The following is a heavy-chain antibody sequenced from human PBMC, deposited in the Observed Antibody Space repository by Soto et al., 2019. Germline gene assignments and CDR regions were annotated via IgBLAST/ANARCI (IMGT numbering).Heavy chain of an antibody. CDR2: INAGNSNT. CDR1: GYSFINYP. Sequence: QVQLVQSGAEVKKPGASVKVSCKASGYSFINYPMQWVRQAPGQSLEWMGWINAGNSNTKYSQNFQGRVTITRDTSASIAYMELGSLRSEDTAVYYCATTYYYDGAGVDAFDLWGQGTMVIVSP. J-gene: IGHJ3*01. V-gene: IGHV1-3*01. D-gene: IGHD3-22*01. CDR3: ATTYYYDGAGVDAFDL.